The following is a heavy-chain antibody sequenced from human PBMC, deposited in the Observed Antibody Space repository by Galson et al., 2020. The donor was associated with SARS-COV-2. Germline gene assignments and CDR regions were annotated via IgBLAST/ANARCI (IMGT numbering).Heavy chain of an antibody. Sequence: SETLSLTCAVYGGSFSGYYWSWIRPPPGKGLEWIGEINHSGSTNYNPSLKSRVTISVDTSKNQFSLKLSSVTAADTAVYYCARGRYSSSWYGAINWFDPWGQGTLVTVSS. CDR2: INHSGST. CDR1: GGSFSGYY. CDR3: ARGRYSSSWYGAINWFDP. V-gene: IGHV4-34*01. J-gene: IGHJ5*02. D-gene: IGHD6-13*01.